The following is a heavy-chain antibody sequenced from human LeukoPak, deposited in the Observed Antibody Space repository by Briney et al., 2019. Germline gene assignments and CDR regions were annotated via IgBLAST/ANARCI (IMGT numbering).Heavy chain of an antibody. CDR1: GFTFSSYW. Sequence: GGSLRLSCAASGFTFSSYWMYWVRQAPGKGLMWVSRITSDGSSTSYADSVKGRFTISRDNAKNTLYLQMNSLRAEDTAVYYCARAGIAVAPDYWGQGTLVTVSS. CDR3: ARAGIAVAPDY. J-gene: IGHJ4*02. V-gene: IGHV3-74*01. D-gene: IGHD6-19*01. CDR2: ITSDGSST.